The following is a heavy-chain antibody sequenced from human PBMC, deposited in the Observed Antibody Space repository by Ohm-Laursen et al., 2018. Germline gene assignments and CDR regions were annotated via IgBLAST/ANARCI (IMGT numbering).Heavy chain of an antibody. J-gene: IGHJ4*02. CDR2: ISSRSRDI. Sequence: GSLRLSCAASGFTFSNYGMNWVRQAPGKGLEWVSSISSRSRDIFYAESVKGRFTISRDNTKNSLYLQMNSLRVEDTAVYHCASELAVSGPEVGWGQGTLVTVSS. CDR1: GFTFSNYG. V-gene: IGHV3-21*01. D-gene: IGHD6-19*01. CDR3: ASELAVSGPEVG.